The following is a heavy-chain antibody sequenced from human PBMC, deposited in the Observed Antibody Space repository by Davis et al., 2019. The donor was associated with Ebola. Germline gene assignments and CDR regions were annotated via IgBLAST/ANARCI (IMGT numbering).Heavy chain of an antibody. D-gene: IGHD5-18*01. J-gene: IGHJ4*02. CDR3: ARDARWIQLWFIDY. CDR1: GYTFTGYY. CDR2: INPNSGGT. Sequence: ASVKVSCKASGYTFTGYYMHWVRQAPGQGLEWMGWINPNSGGTNYAQKFQGWVTMTRDTSISTAYMELRSLRSDDTAVYYCARDARWIQLWFIDYWGQGTLVTVSS. V-gene: IGHV1-2*04.